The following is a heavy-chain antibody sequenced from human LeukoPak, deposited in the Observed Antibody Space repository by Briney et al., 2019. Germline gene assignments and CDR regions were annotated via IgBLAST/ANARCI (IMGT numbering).Heavy chain of an antibody. J-gene: IGHJ3*02. V-gene: IGHV3-13*01. D-gene: IGHD3-16*01. Sequence: GGSLRLSCAASGFTFNGYDMHWVRQGPGKGLEWVAAISIGGDTYYPGSVKGRFTISRENAKNSFYLQMNSLRAGDTSIYYCARAHVGWGLAFDIWGQGTVVIVSS. CDR3: ARAHVGWGLAFDI. CDR2: ISIGGDT. CDR1: GFTFNGYD.